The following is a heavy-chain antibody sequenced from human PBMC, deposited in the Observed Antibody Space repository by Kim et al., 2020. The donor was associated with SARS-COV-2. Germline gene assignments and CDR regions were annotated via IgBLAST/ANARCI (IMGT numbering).Heavy chain of an antibody. CDR3: ARGYYESGNSHLLQQ. CDR2: FYNSVNT. CDR1: GDSISTYY. D-gene: IGHD3-10*01. J-gene: IGHJ4*02. Sequence: SETLSLTCTVSGDSISTYYWIWIRQPPGKGLEWIGYFYNSVNTNYSPSLKSRVTTSVDTSTNHFSPNVTYVTAADTAVYYCARGYYESGNSHLLQQWGQGTLVTVST. V-gene: IGHV4-59*08.